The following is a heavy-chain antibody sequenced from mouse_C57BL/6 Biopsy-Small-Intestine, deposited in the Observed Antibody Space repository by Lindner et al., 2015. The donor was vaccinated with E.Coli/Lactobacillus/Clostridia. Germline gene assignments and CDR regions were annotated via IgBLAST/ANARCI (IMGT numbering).Heavy chain of an antibody. D-gene: IGHD2-4*01. V-gene: IGHV1-82*01. Sequence: VQLQESGPELVKPGASVKISCKASGYAFSSSWMNWVKQRPGKGLEWIGRIYPGDGDTNYNGKFKGKATLTADKSSSTAYMQLSSLTSEDSAVYFCARRGYDYNYFDYWGQGTTLTVSS. J-gene: IGHJ2*01. CDR3: ARRGYDYNYFDY. CDR2: IYPGDGDT. CDR1: GYAFSSSW.